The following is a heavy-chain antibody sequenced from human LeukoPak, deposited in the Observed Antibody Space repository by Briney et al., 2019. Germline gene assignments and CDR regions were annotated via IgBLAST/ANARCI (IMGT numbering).Heavy chain of an antibody. J-gene: IGHJ4*02. V-gene: IGHV3-30*18. CDR1: GFTFSNYG. Sequence: GRSLRLSCAASGFTFSNYGMHWVRQAPGKGLEWVVVISHDGSNNNYADSVKGRFTISRDNSKNTLYLQMNSLGPEDTAVYYCAKVRVGTAHFDYWGQGTLVTVSS. CDR3: AKVRVGTAHFDY. D-gene: IGHD2-15*01. CDR2: ISHDGSNN.